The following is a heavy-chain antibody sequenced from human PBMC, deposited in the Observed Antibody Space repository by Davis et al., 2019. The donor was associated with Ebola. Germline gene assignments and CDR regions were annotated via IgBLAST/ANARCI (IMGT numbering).Heavy chain of an antibody. V-gene: IGHV3-21*01. CDR3: AREADYYDSSGYSHYFDY. D-gene: IGHD3-22*01. Sequence: PGGSLRLSCAASGFTFSRYTMSWVRQAPGKGLEWVSSISSSSSYIYYADSVKGRFTISRDNAKNSLYLQMNSLRAEDTAVYYCAREADYYDSSGYSHYFDYWGQGTLVTVSS. CDR2: ISSSSSYI. CDR1: GFTFSRYT. J-gene: IGHJ4*02.